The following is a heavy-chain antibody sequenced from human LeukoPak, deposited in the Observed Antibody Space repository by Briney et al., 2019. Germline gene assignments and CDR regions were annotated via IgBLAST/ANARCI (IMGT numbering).Heavy chain of an antibody. CDR3: VTRTGTFYFFNY. CDR2: ICSSSSFI. Sequence: KAGGSLRLSCAASGYTFSSYNMNWVRQAPGKGLEWVSSICSSSSFIYYADSMKGRFTISRDNAKNSLYLQMNSLRAEDTAVYYCVTRTGTFYFFNYWGQGTLVTVSS. V-gene: IGHV3-21*01. D-gene: IGHD1-1*01. J-gene: IGHJ4*02. CDR1: GYTFSSYN.